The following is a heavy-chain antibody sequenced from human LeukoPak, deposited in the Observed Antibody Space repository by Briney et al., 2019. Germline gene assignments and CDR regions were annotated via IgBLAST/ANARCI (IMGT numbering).Heavy chain of an antibody. D-gene: IGHD4-23*01. CDR3: ARFITVVTSGAFDI. J-gene: IGHJ3*02. V-gene: IGHV3-23*01. Sequence: PGGSLRLSCAASGFTFSNYAMSWVRQAPGKGLEWVSAITGSDGRTYYADSVKGRFTISRDNAKNSLYLQMNSLRAEDTAVYYCARFITVVTSGAFDIWGQGTMVTVSS. CDR2: ITGSDGRT. CDR1: GFTFSNYA.